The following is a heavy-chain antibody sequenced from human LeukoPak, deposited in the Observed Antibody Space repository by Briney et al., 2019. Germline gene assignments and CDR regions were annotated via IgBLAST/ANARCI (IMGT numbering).Heavy chain of an antibody. V-gene: IGHV1-69*13. D-gene: IGHD6-19*01. CDR2: IIPIFGTA. CDR1: GGTFSSYA. Sequence: ASVKVSCKASGGTFSSYAISWVRQAPGQGLGWMGGIIPIFGTANYAQKFQGRVTITADESTSTAYMELSSLRSEDTAVYNCARRGPGQWWFDPWGQGTPVTVSS. CDR3: ARRGPGQWWFDP. J-gene: IGHJ5*02.